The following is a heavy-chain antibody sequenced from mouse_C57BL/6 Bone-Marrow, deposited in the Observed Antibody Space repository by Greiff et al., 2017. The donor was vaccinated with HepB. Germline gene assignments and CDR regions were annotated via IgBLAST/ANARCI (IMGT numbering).Heavy chain of an antibody. V-gene: IGHV10-1*01. CDR2: IRSKSNNYAT. J-gene: IGHJ4*01. D-gene: IGHD6-1*01. CDR1: GFSFNTYA. CDR3: VRHEATWGYAMDY. Sequence: VQLKESGGGLVQPKGSLKLSCAASGFSFNTYAMNWVRQAPGKGLEWVARIRSKSNNYATYYADSVKDRFTISRDDSESMLYLQMNNLKTEDTAMYYCVRHEATWGYAMDYWGQGTSVTVSS.